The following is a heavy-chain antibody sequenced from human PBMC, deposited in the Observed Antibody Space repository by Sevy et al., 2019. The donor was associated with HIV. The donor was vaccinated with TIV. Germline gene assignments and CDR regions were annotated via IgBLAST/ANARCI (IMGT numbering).Heavy chain of an antibody. CDR3: TAGVGTSDFDY. J-gene: IGHJ4*02. CDR2: IKSKTDGGTR. Sequence: GGSLRLSCEASGFTFSNAWMSWVRQTPGKGLEWVGRIKSKTDGGTRDFAAPVKGRFAIARDDSKNTLSLQMDSLKTEDTAVYYCTAGVGTSDFDYWGQGILVTVSS. CDR1: GFTFSNAW. D-gene: IGHD1-26*01. V-gene: IGHV3-15*01.